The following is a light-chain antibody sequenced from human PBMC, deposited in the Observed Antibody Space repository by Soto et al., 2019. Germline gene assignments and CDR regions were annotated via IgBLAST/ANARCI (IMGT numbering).Light chain of an antibody. CDR1: QDISRW. CDR3: QQATRSPVS. V-gene: IGKV1-12*01. CDR2: GAS. J-gene: IGKJ4*01. Sequence: DIQMTQSPSSVSASVGDRVTITCRASQDISRWLAWYQQKPGKAPKLLIYGASNLQSGVPSRFSGSGSGTDYTLTISSLQPEDFATYYGQQATRSPVSFGGGTKVEIK.